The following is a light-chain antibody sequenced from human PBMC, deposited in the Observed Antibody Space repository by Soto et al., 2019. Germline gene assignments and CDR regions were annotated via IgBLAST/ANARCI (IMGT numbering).Light chain of an antibody. Sequence: QAVVTQPPSVSGAPGQRVTISCTGSSSNIGAGFDVHWYQQLPGTAPKLLISGNNDRPSGVPDRFSGSNSGTSASLAITGLQAEDEADYHCQSYDSSLSGWVFGGGTKLTVL. V-gene: IGLV1-40*01. CDR2: GNN. CDR3: QSYDSSLSGWV. J-gene: IGLJ3*02. CDR1: SSNIGAGFD.